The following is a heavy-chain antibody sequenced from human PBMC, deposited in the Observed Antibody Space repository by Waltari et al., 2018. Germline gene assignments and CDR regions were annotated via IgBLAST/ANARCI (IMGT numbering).Heavy chain of an antibody. CDR1: GYSISSGYY. Sequence: QVQLQESGPGLVKPSETLSLTCPVSGYSISSGYYWGWIRQPPGKGLEWIGSIYHSGSTYYNPSLKSRVTISVDTSKNQFSLKLSSVTAADTAVYYCATTMIRTYYDILTGYYYFDYWGQGTLVTVSS. V-gene: IGHV4-38-2*01. CDR3: ATTMIRTYYDILTGYYYFDY. CDR2: IYHSGST. D-gene: IGHD3-9*01. J-gene: IGHJ4*02.